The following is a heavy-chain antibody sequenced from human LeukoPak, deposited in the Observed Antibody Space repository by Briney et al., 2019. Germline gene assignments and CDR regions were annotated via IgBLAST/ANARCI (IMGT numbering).Heavy chain of an antibody. CDR3: AKQYYYDSSGYYYDYFDY. V-gene: IGHV3-23*01. CDR1: GFTFNIYA. D-gene: IGHD3-22*01. J-gene: IGHJ4*02. CDR2: VSSSGGNT. Sequence: GGSLRLSCAASGFTFNIYAMSWVRQAPGKGLEWVSGVSSSGGNTYYARSVKGRFTISRDNSKNTLYLQMNSLRAEDTAVYYCAKQYYYDSSGYYYDYFDYWGQGTLVTVSS.